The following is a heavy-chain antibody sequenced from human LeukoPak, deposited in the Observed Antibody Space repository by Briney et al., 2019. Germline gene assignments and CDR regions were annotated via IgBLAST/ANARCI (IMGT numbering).Heavy chain of an antibody. V-gene: IGHV4-39*07. CDR1: GGCIGRSSYY. Sequence: SEILSLTCTVSGGCIGRSSYYWGWIRQPPGKGLEWIGNTYYSESTNYNPSLKSRVTISIDMSKNQFSLKLTSVTAADTAVYYCARVAAKTVDYWGQGTLVTVSS. CDR2: TYYSEST. J-gene: IGHJ4*02. D-gene: IGHD2-15*01. CDR3: ARVAAKTVDY.